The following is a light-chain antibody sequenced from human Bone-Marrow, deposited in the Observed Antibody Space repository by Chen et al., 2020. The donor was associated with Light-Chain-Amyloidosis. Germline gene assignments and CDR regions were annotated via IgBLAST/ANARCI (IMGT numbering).Light chain of an antibody. CDR3: QVWDRSSDRPV. J-gene: IGLJ3*02. CDR1: NIGSTS. CDR2: DDS. Sequence: SYVLTQPSSVSVAPGQTATIACGGNNIGSTSVHWYQQTPGQAPLLVFYDDSDRPSGIPDRLSGSNSGNTATLTTSGVEDGDEADCYCQVWDRSSDRPVFGGGTKLTVL. V-gene: IGLV3-21*02.